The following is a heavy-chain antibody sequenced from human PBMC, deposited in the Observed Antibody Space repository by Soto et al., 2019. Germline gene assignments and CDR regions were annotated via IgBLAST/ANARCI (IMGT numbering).Heavy chain of an antibody. CDR2: ISAENGET. J-gene: IGHJ5*02. CDR3: ATRPCSGGSCSNWFDP. V-gene: IGHV1-18*01. D-gene: IGHD2-15*01. CDR1: GYTFTSYG. Sequence: ASVKVSCKASGYTFTSYGMSWVRQAPGQGLEWMGGISAENGETNYAQKFQGRVTMTEDTSTDTAYMELSSLRSEDTAVYYCATRPCSGGSCSNWFDPWGQGTLVTVSS.